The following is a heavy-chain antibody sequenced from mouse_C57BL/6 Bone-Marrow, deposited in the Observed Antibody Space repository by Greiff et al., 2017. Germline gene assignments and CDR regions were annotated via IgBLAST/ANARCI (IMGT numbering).Heavy chain of an antibody. Sequence: QVQLQQSGAELVRPGTSVKVSCKASGYAFTNYLIEWVKQRPGQGLEWIGVITPGSGGPKYTATFKGKATLTADKSSSTSYMQLSSLTSEDSAVYFCARTPYSNYVFDYWGQGTTLTVSS. D-gene: IGHD2-5*01. J-gene: IGHJ2*01. CDR2: ITPGSGGP. CDR3: ARTPYSNYVFDY. V-gene: IGHV1-54*01. CDR1: GYAFTNYL.